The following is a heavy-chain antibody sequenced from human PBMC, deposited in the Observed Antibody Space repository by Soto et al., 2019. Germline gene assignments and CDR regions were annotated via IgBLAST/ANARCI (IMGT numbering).Heavy chain of an antibody. V-gene: IGHV5-10-1*01. D-gene: IGHD3-22*01. J-gene: IGHJ4*02. CDR1: GYSFTSYW. CDR2: IDPSDSYT. CDR3: ARHEQYYYDSSGYYVFDY. Sequence: GESLKISCKGSGYSFTSYWISWVRQMPGKGLEWMGRIDPSDSYTNYSPSFQGHVTISADKSIGTAYLQWSSLKASDTAMYYCARHEQYYYDSSGYYVFDYWGQGTLVTVSS.